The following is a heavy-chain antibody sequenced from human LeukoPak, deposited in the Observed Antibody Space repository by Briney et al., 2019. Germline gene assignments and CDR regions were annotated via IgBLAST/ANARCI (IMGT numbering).Heavy chain of an antibody. CDR3: AREVAAAGQCFDY. D-gene: IGHD6-13*01. CDR2: IYYSGST. V-gene: IGHV4-39*07. CDR1: GGSISSSSYY. Sequence: SETLSLTCTVSGGSISSSSYYWGWIRQPPGKGLEWIGSIYYSGSTYYNPSLKSRVTISVDTSKNQFSLKLSSVTAADTAVYYCAREVAAAGQCFDYWGQGTLVTVSS. J-gene: IGHJ4*02.